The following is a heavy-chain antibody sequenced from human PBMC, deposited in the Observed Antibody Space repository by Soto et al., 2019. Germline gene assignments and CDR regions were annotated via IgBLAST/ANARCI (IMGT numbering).Heavy chain of an antibody. J-gene: IGHJ6*02. CDR3: ARSGRTNNDYYYYGMDV. D-gene: IGHD2-8*01. Sequence: SETLSLTCTVSGGSISSYYWSWIRQPPGKGLEWIGYIYYSGSTNYNPSLKSRVTISVDTSKNQFSLKLSSVTAADTAVYYCARSGRTNNDYYYYGMDVWGQGTTVTVSS. CDR2: IYYSGST. V-gene: IGHV4-59*01. CDR1: GGSISSYY.